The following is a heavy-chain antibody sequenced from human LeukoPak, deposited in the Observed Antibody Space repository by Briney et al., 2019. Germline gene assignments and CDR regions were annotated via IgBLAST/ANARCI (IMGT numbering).Heavy chain of an antibody. J-gene: IGHJ4*02. D-gene: IGHD3-16*02. Sequence: GGLRLSCAASGFTFSSYAMSWVRQAPGKGLEWVSVMSGSGGSIYYADSAKGRFTISRDNSKNTLYLQMDSLRAEDTAVYYCAKGILKAAGYIAYFDYWGQGTLVTVSS. CDR2: MSGSGGSI. CDR1: GFTFSSYA. CDR3: AKGILKAAGYIAYFDY. V-gene: IGHV3-23*01.